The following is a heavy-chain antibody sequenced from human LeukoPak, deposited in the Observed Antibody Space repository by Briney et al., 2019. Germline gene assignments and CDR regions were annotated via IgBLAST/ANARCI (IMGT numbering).Heavy chain of an antibody. J-gene: IGHJ3*02. D-gene: IGHD6-19*01. CDR2: ISSSSSYI. Sequence: PGGSLRLSCAASGFTFSSYSMNWVRQAPGKGLEWVSSISSSSSYIYYADSVKGRFTISRDNAKNSLYLQMNSLRAEDTAVYYCECSSGWDDAFDIWGQGTLVTVS. CDR3: ECSSGWDDAFDI. V-gene: IGHV3-21*01. CDR1: GFTFSSYS.